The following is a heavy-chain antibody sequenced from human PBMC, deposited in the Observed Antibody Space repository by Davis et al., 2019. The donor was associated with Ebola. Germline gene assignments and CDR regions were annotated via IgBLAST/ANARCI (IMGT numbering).Heavy chain of an antibody. CDR3: ARVSLGIAVD. CDR1: GFTFSSYA. CDR2: IKQDGSEK. Sequence: GGSLRLSCAASGFTFSSYAMSWVRQAPGKGLEWVANIKQDGSEKYYVDSVKGRFTISRDNAKNSLYLQMNSLRAEDTAVYYCARVSLGIAVDWGQGTLVTVSS. D-gene: IGHD6-19*01. V-gene: IGHV3-7*01. J-gene: IGHJ4*02.